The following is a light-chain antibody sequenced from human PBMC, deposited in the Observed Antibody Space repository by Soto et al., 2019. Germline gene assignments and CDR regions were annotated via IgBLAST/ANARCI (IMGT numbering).Light chain of an antibody. J-gene: IGKJ1*01. V-gene: IGKV1-5*03. Sequence: DIQMTQSPSSLSAAAGDTVTITCRASESISIWLAWYQQKPGKAPNLLINKASSLQSEVPSRFSGSGSGTEFTLTITSLQPDDFGVYYCQQYKSSSTFGQGTKVDIK. CDR3: QQYKSSST. CDR1: ESISIW. CDR2: KAS.